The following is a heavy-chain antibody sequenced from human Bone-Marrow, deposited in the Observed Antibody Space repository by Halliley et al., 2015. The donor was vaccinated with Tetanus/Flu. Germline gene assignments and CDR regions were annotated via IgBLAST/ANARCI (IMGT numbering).Heavy chain of an antibody. CDR1: GFTFSSYT. D-gene: IGHD3-10*01. CDR2: ISKTTTYE. Sequence: SLRLSCAASGFTFSSYTMTWVRLAPRKGLEWVSSISKTTTYEDYADSVKGRFTISRDNAKNSLFLQMNSLRAEDTAVYFCARDETPELWFGHLSTLGLWGQGSLLIVSS. CDR3: ARDETPELWFGHLSTLGL. J-gene: IGHJ1*01. V-gene: IGHV3-21*06.